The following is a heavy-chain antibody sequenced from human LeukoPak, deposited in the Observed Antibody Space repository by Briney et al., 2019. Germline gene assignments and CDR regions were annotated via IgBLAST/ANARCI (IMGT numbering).Heavy chain of an antibody. CDR3: ARERSSGWYEIDY. D-gene: IGHD6-19*01. CDR2: ITSSSNTI. V-gene: IGHV3-48*01. Sequence: PGGSLRLSCAASGFTFSSYAMSWVRQAPGKGLEWVSYITSSSNTIYYADSVKGRFTISRDNAKNSLYLQMNSLRAEDTAVYYCARERSSGWYEIDYWGQGTLVTVSS. J-gene: IGHJ4*02. CDR1: GFTFSSYA.